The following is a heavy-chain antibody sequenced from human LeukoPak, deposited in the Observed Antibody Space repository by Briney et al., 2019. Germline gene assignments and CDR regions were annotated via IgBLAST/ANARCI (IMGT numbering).Heavy chain of an antibody. CDR3: ARDKSTVTPSGWFDP. CDR1: GDSISSSPYY. J-gene: IGHJ5*02. D-gene: IGHD4-17*01. CDR2: IYYSGST. V-gene: IGHV4-61*01. Sequence: SETLSLTCTVSGDSISSSPYYWGWIRQPPGKGLEWIGYIYYSGSTNYNPSLKSRVTISVDTSKNQFSLKLSSVTAADTAVYYCARDKSTVTPSGWFDPWGQGTLVTVSS.